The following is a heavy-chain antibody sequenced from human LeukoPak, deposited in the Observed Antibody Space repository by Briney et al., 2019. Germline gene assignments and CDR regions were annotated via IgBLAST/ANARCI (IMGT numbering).Heavy chain of an antibody. D-gene: IGHD5-24*01. J-gene: IGHJ4*02. CDR1: GFTFSSYA. CDR2: ISGGSGT. V-gene: IGHV3-23*01. Sequence: GGSLRLSCAASGFTFSSYAMSWVRQAPGKGLEWVSAISGGSGTYYADSVKGRFTISRDNSKNTLYLQMSSLRSEDTAVYYCAPKMATIDYWGQGTLVTVSS. CDR3: APKMATIDY.